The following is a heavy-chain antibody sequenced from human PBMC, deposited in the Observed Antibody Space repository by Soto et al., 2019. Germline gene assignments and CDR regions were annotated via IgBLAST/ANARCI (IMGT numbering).Heavy chain of an antibody. CDR3: ARRAYVSAFDF. J-gene: IGHJ4*02. CDR2: IYYSGST. V-gene: IGHV4-59*08. Sequence: SETMSLTCTVSGGSISSYYWSWIRQPPGKGLEWIGYIYYSGSTNYNPSLKSRVTISVDTSKNQFSLKLSSVTAADTAVYYCARRAYVSAFDFLGQGTLVTVSS. CDR1: GGSISSYY. D-gene: IGHD3-16*01.